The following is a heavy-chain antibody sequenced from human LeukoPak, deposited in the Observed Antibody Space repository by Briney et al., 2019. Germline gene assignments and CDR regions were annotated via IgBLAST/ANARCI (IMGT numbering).Heavy chain of an antibody. CDR2: IKQDGSEK. D-gene: IGHD3-22*01. V-gene: IGHV3-7*04. CDR3: AKDPHPNYYDSSGPI. Sequence: GSLRLSCAASGFTFSSYWMSWVRQAPGKGLEWVANIKQDGSEKYYVDSVKGRFTISRDNAKNSLYLQMNSLRAEDTAVYYCAKDPHPNYYDSSGPIWGQGTMVTVSS. CDR1: GFTFSSYW. J-gene: IGHJ3*02.